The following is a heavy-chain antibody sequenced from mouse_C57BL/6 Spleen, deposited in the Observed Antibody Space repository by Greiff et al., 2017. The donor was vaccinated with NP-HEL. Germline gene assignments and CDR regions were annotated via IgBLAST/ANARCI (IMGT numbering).Heavy chain of an antibody. Sequence: LQESGPGLVQPSQSLSITCTVSGFSLTSYGVHWVRQSPGQGLEWLGVIWRGGSTDYNAAFMSRLSITKDNSKSQVFFKMNSLQADDTAIYYCASQILYYGSSFYYAMDYWGQGTSVTVSS. CDR2: IWRGGST. CDR1: GFSLTSYG. D-gene: IGHD1-1*01. CDR3: ASQILYYGSSFYYAMDY. V-gene: IGHV2-5*01. J-gene: IGHJ4*01.